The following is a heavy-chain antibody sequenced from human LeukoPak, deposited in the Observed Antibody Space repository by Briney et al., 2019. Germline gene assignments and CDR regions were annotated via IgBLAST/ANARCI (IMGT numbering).Heavy chain of an antibody. CDR2: IYYSGST. Sequence: PSETLSLTCAVYGGSFSGYYWSWIRQPPGKGLEWIGYIYYSGSTYYNPSLKSRVTISVDTSKNQFSLKLSSVTAADTAVYYCARGRGYSYEAPLLDYWGQGTLVTVSS. J-gene: IGHJ4*02. CDR1: GGSFSGYY. V-gene: IGHV4-30-4*08. CDR3: ARGRGYSYEAPLLDY. D-gene: IGHD5-18*01.